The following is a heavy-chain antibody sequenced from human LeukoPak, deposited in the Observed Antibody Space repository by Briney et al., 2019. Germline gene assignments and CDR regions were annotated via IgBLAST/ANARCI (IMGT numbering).Heavy chain of an antibody. CDR3: ARDTFPPDIWSGYGGGYYYYGMDV. CDR2: IYTSGST. D-gene: IGHD3-3*01. J-gene: IGHJ6*02. Sequence: SETLSLTCTVSGGSISIYYWSWIRQPAGKGLEWIGRIYTSGSTNYNPSLKSRVTMSVDTSKNQFSLKLSSVTAADTAVYYCARDTFPPDIWSGYGGGYYYYGMDVWGQGTTVTVSS. CDR1: GGSISIYY. V-gene: IGHV4-4*07.